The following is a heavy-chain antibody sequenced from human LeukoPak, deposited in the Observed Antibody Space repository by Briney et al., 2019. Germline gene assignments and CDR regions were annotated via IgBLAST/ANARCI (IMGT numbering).Heavy chain of an antibody. D-gene: IGHD2-2*01. CDR2: IYHSGST. Sequence: SGTLSLTCAVSGGSISSSNWWSWVRQPPGKGLEWIGEIYHSGSTNYNPSLKSRVTISVDKSKNQFSLKLSSVTAADTAVYYCAREKYCSSTSCSRPDYYYGMDVWGQGTTVTVSS. CDR1: GGSISSSNW. V-gene: IGHV4-4*02. J-gene: IGHJ6*02. CDR3: AREKYCSSTSCSRPDYYYGMDV.